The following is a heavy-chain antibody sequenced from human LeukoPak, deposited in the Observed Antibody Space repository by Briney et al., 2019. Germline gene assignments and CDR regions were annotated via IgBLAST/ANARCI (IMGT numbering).Heavy chain of an antibody. V-gene: IGHV4-39*01. D-gene: IGHD5-12*01. CDR3: VRHDGRGGATMGAFDS. J-gene: IGHJ5*01. CDR2: VYYGRTT. CDR1: AGSFISSSHH. Sequence: SETLSLTCTVSAGSFISSSHHWGWIRQSPGKGLEWIGSVYYGRTTYYNPSLDGRVTVSLDTSANQFSLQLNSVTAADTAVYYCVRHDGRGGATMGAFDSWGQGSLVTLSS.